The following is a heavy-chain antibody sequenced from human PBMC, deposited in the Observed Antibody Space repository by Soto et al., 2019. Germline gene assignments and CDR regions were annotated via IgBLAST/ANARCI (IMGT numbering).Heavy chain of an antibody. CDR3: AKGGRQWLVTSDFNC. CDR1: GFTFSDYA. D-gene: IGHD6-19*01. J-gene: IGHJ4*02. V-gene: IGHV3-30*18. CDR2: VSHDGRNT. Sequence: VQLVESGGGVVQPGRSLRLSCAASGFTFSDYAMHWVRQAPGKGLEWVAVVSHDGRNTHYADSVKGRFTISRDSSKNTVSVEMTSLRAEGTAVYYCAKGGRQWLVTSDFNCWGQGALVTVSS.